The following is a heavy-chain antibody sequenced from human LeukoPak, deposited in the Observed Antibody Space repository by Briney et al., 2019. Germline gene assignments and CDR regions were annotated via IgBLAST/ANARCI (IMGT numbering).Heavy chain of an antibody. V-gene: IGHV3-53*01. J-gene: IGHJ4*02. CDR2: IYSGGNT. D-gene: IGHD2-15*01. CDR1: GFTVSNTY. Sequence: GGSLRLSCAASGFTVSNTYMSWVRQAPGNGLEWVSLIYSGGNTYYADSVKGRFSISRDNSKNTLYLQMNSLRAEDTAVYYCARAYCSGGSCYFDYWGQGALVTVSS. CDR3: ARAYCSGGSCYFDY.